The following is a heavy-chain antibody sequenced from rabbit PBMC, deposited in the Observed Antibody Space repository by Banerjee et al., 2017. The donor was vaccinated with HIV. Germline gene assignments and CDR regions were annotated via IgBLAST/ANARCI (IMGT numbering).Heavy chain of an antibody. CDR2: IYVDKGST. CDR3: ARYDAYVGYGYFNL. J-gene: IGHJ4*01. CDR1: GFDISSYQ. V-gene: IGHV1S7*01. Sequence: QLKETGGGLVQPGGNLTLTCTASGFDISSYQVIWVRQAPGKGLEWIGIIYVDKGSTDYASWVNGRFTISSDNAQNTVDLQMNSLTAADTATYFCARYDAYVGYGYFNLWGPGTLVTDS. D-gene: IGHD6-1*01.